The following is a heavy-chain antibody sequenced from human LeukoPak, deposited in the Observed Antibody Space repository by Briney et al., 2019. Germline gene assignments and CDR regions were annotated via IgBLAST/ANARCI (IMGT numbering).Heavy chain of an antibody. CDR3: ARAQALESTIFDY. CDR2: IIPILGIA. V-gene: IGHV1-69*04. CDR1: VGTFSSYA. Sequence: SVKVSCKASVGTFSSYAISWVRQAPGQGLEWMGRIIPILGIANYAQKFQGRVTITADKSTSTAYMELSSLRSEDTAVYYCARAQALESTIFDYWGQGTLVTVSS. D-gene: IGHD1-14*01. J-gene: IGHJ4*02.